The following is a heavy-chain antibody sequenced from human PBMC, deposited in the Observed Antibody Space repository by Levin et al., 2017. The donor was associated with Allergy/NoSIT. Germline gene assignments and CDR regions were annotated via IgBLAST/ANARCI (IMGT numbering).Heavy chain of an antibody. CDR3: TRDLNGYCVSPKCSWYFDL. CDR1: GYTFINYG. V-gene: IGHV1-18*01. Sequence: KAGGSLRLSCKASGYTFINYGVSWVRQAPGQGLEWMGWIGPYNGNTRYAEKFQGRVTLTSDTSTNTAYMELRSLRAGDAAVYYCTRDLNGYCVSPKCSWYFDLWGRGTPVSVSS. J-gene: IGHJ2*01. D-gene: IGHD5/OR15-5a*01. CDR2: IGPYNGNT.